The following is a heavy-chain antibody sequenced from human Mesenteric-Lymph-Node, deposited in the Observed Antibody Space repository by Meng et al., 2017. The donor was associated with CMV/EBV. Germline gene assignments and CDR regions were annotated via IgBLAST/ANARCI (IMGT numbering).Heavy chain of an antibody. CDR1: GYTFTNYY. D-gene: IGHD2-21*01. V-gene: IGHV1-46*01. CDR2: INPSGGGR. CDR3: ARDEGLFSYFDY. J-gene: IGHJ4*02. Sequence: CKASGYTFTNYYMHWVRQAPGQGLEWMGIINPSGGGRSYAQKFQGRVTMTRDTSTTTVYMELSSLISEDTAVYYCARDEGLFSYFDYWGQGTLVTVSS.